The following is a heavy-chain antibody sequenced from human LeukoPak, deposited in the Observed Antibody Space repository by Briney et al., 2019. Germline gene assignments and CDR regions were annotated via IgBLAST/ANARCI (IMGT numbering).Heavy chain of an antibody. CDR2: IYYSGST. D-gene: IGHD6-13*01. CDR3: ARQTGCRAAADCPTHFNY. V-gene: IGHV4-59*08. CDR1: GGSISRYY. Sequence: KPSETLSLTWTVSGGSISRYYWSWIRQPPGKGLEWIGYIYYSGSTNYNPSLKSRVTISVDTSKNQFSLKLSSVPAADTAVYYCARQTGCRAAADCPTHFNYCSEGTLVTVSS. J-gene: IGHJ4*02.